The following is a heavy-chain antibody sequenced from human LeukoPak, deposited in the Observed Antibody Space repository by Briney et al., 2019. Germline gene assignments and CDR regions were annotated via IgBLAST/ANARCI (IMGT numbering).Heavy chain of an antibody. J-gene: IGHJ4*02. Sequence: GESLKICCQGSGYSFTRYWIGWVRQTPGKGLEWMGIVYPGDSDTKYSPSFQGQVTISADKSITTAYLQWSSLKASDTAMYYCARGDPSYYFDYWGQGTLVTVSS. D-gene: IGHD2-21*02. CDR1: GYSFTRYW. CDR2: VYPGDSDT. V-gene: IGHV5-51*01. CDR3: ARGDPSYYFDY.